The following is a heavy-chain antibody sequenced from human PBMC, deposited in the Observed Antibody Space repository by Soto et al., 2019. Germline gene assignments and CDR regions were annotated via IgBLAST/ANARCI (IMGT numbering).Heavy chain of an antibody. CDR3: ARDLTGVVGANGY. CDR1: GFTFSSYS. J-gene: IGHJ4*02. D-gene: IGHD1-26*01. Sequence: GGSLRLSCAASGFTFSSYSMNWVRQAPGKGLEWVSSISSSSSYIYYADSVKGRFTISRDNAKNSLYLQMNSLRAEDTAVYYCARDLTGVVGANGYWGQGTLVTVSS. CDR2: ISSSSSYI. V-gene: IGHV3-21*01.